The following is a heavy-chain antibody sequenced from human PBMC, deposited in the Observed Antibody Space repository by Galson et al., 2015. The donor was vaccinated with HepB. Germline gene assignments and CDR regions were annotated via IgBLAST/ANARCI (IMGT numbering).Heavy chain of an antibody. Sequence: SVKVSCKASGYTFTGYYMHWVRQAPGQGLEWMGWINPNSGGTDYAQKFQGSVTMTRDTSINTAYMELSRLTSDDTAVYYCAKPRLLHTFDYWGQGTLVTVSP. CDR2: INPNSGGT. V-gene: IGHV1-2*02. CDR1: GYTFTGYY. D-gene: IGHD2-15*01. CDR3: AKPRLLHTFDY. J-gene: IGHJ4*02.